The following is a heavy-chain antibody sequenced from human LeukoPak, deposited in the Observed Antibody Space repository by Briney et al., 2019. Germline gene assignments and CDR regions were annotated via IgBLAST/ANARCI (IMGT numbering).Heavy chain of an antibody. CDR1: GFTFSNAW. D-gene: IGHD2-2*01. CDR2: IKSKTDGGTT. Sequence: GGSLRLSCAASGFTFSNAWMSWVRQAPGKGLEWVGRIKSKTDGGTTDYAAPVKGRFTISRDDSENTLYLQMNSLKTEDTAVYYCTTDDHYCSSTSCPLGMDVWGQGTTVTVSS. V-gene: IGHV3-15*01. CDR3: TTDDHYCSSTSCPLGMDV. J-gene: IGHJ6*02.